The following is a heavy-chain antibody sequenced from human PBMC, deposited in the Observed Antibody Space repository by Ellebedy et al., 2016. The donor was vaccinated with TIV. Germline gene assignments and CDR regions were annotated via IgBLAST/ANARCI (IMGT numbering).Heavy chain of an antibody. CDR3: ARRFDIVTGSYPRGYYGLDI. Sequence: AASVKVSCKASGYTFTTYAIHWARQAPGQRPEWMGWINAGIGNTKYSENFQGRVTITTYTSASTAYMELSSLRSEDTAVYYCARRFDIVTGSYPRGYYGLDIWGQGTTVTVSS. J-gene: IGHJ6*02. CDR1: GYTFTTYA. D-gene: IGHD3-9*01. CDR2: INAGIGNT. V-gene: IGHV1-3*01.